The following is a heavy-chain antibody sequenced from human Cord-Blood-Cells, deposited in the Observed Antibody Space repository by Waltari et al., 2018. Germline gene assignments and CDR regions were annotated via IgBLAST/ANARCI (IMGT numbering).Heavy chain of an antibody. CDR3: ARDSVRILTGSGADY. V-gene: IGHV3-30*04. J-gene: IGHJ4*02. CDR2: ISYDGSNK. CDR1: GFTFSSYA. Sequence: QVQLVESGGGVVQPGRSLRLSCAASGFTFSSYAMHWVRQAPGKGLEWVAVISYDGSNKYYADSVKGRFTISRDNSKNTPYLQMNSLRAEDTAVYYCARDSVRILTGSGADYWGQGTLVTVSS. D-gene: IGHD3-9*01.